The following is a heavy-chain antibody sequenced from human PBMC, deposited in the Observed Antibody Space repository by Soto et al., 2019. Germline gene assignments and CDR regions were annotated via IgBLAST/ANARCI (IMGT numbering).Heavy chain of an antibody. D-gene: IGHD5-18*01. CDR1: GFSVSGSS. Sequence: GGSLRLSCVVPGFSVSGSSIFWVRQATGKGLEWVSLMHRGGSTDNADSVKGRFTTSRDKSKNTLYLHMNGLRVEDTAVYYCARVNTTLVDHFDCWGQGTLVTVSS. V-gene: IGHV3-53*01. CDR3: ARVNTTLVDHFDC. CDR2: MHRGGST. J-gene: IGHJ4*02.